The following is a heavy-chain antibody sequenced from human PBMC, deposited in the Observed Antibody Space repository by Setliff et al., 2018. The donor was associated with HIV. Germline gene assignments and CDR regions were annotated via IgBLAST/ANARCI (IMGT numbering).Heavy chain of an antibody. Sequence: SETLSLTCTVSGSSISSYYYWTWIRQSPGKGLEWIGYVHYSGNTRYNPSLKSRVTISVDTSKNKFSLKLSSVTAADTAVYYCASEKVAWTVSDSFFEFWGQGVPVTVSS. D-gene: IGHD2-15*01. CDR3: ASEKVAWTVSDSFFEF. V-gene: IGHV4-59*01. J-gene: IGHJ4*02. CDR1: GSSISSYY. CDR2: VHYSGNT.